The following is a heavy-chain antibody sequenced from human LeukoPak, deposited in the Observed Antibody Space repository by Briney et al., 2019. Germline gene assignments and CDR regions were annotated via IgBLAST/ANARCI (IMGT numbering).Heavy chain of an antibody. D-gene: IGHD2-2*01. Sequence: SETLSLTCTVSGGFISSYYWSWIRQPPGKGLEWIGYIYYSGSTNYNPSLKSRVTISVDTSKNQFSLKLSTVTAADTAVYYCARDGRNCSNTYCYPWFDPWGQGILVTVAS. CDR1: GGFISSYY. CDR2: IYYSGST. V-gene: IGHV4-59*12. J-gene: IGHJ5*02. CDR3: ARDGRNCSNTYCYPWFDP.